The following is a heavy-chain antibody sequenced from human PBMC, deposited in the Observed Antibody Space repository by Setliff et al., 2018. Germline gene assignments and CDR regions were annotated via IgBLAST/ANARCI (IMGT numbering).Heavy chain of an antibody. CDR3: ARGVTFTSNLDY. D-gene: IGHD3-16*01. CDR1: GGSFSGYY. V-gene: IGHV4-34*01. J-gene: IGHJ4*02. CDR2: INHSGSS. Sequence: NPSETLSLTCAVYGGSFSGYYWSWIRQAPGKGLEWIGEINHSGSSNYNPSLKSRVTMSVDTSKNQFSLKLSSVTAAGTAVYYCARGVTFTSNLDYWGPGNLVTVSS.